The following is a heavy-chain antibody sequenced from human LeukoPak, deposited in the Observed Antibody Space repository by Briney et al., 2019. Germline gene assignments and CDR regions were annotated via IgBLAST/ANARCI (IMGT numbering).Heavy chain of an antibody. D-gene: IGHD2-15*01. CDR3: ARVSRGYCSGGSCYEVNRWFDP. J-gene: IGHJ5*02. CDR2: IYSTGST. CDR1: GGSISSYY. Sequence: SSETLSLTCTVSGGSISSYYWSWIRQPPGKGLEWIGCIYSTGSTNYNPSLKSRVTISVDTSKNQFSLKVNSVTAADTAVYYCARVSRGYCSGGSCYEVNRWFDPWGQGTLVTVSS. V-gene: IGHV4-59*12.